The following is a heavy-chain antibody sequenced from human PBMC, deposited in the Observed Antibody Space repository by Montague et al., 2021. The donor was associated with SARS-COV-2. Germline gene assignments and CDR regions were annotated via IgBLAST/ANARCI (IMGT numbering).Heavy chain of an antibody. CDR2: LYGGDNS. V-gene: IGHV3-66*01. D-gene: IGHD3-16*01. J-gene: IGHJ5*02. CDR1: GFTVSTNY. Sequence: SLRLSCAASGFTVSTNYVSWVRQAPGKGLEWVAVLYGGDNSNYTDSVKGRFTISRDNSKNTLYLQMKSLRAEDTALYYCARSIGGLDPWGQGTLVTVSS. CDR3: ARSIGGLDP.